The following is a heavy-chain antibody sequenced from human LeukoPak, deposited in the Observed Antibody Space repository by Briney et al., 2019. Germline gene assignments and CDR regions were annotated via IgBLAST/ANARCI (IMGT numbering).Heavy chain of an antibody. CDR2: MYYSGST. Sequence: SETLSLTCTVSGGSISSSSYYWGWIRQPPGKGLEWIVSMYYSGSTYNSPSLKSRVTISVDTSKNQFSLKLSSVTAADTAVYYCARLAATLDYFDYWGQGTLVTVSS. D-gene: IGHD2-15*01. J-gene: IGHJ4*02. V-gene: IGHV4-39*01. CDR1: GGSISSSSYY. CDR3: ARLAATLDYFDY.